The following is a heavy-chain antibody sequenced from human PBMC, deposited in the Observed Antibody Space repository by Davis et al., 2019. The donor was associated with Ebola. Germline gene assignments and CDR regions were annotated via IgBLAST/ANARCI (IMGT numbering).Heavy chain of an antibody. Sequence: MPSETLSLTCNVSGGSITSYYWSWIRQPPGRGLEWIGYIYYSGSTNYNRSLRSRATISIDSSKNQFSLKLNSVTAADTAVYYCAKHSGYDWNYFDFWGQGTLVTVSS. D-gene: IGHD5-12*01. CDR3: AKHSGYDWNYFDF. V-gene: IGHV4-59*08. J-gene: IGHJ4*02. CDR1: GGSITSYY. CDR2: IYYSGST.